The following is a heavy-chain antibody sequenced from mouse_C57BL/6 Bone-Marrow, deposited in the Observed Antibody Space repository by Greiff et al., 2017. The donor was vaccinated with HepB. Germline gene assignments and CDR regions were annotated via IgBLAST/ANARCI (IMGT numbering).Heavy chain of an antibody. Sequence: VHVKQSVAELVRPGASVKLSCTASGFNIKNTYMHWVQQRPEQGLEWIGRIDPANGNTKYAPNFQSKATITADTSSNTAYLQLSSLTSEDTAIYYCARSQIPYYYYGSSPYYFDYWGQGTTLTVSS. D-gene: IGHD1-1*01. CDR2: IDPANGNT. J-gene: IGHJ2*01. V-gene: IGHV14-3*01. CDR1: GFNIKNTY. CDR3: ARSQIPYYYYGSSPYYFDY.